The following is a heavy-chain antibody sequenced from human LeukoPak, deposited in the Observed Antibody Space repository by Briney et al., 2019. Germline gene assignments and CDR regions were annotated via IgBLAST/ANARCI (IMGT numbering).Heavy chain of an antibody. CDR3: ARDGDYYGSGSYYRYYYYMDV. Sequence: ETLSLTCAVYGGSFSGYYWNWIRQPPGKGLEWIGSIYHSGSTYYNPSLKSRVTISVDTSKNQFSLKLSSVTAADTAVYYCARDGDYYGSGSYYRYYYYMDVWGKGTTVTVSS. D-gene: IGHD3-10*01. CDR2: IYHSGST. J-gene: IGHJ6*03. V-gene: IGHV4-34*01. CDR1: GGSFSGYY.